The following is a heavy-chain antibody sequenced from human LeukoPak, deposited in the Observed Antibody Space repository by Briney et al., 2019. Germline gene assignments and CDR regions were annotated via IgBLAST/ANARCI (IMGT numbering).Heavy chain of an antibody. Sequence: SETLSLTCAVYGGSFSGYYWSWIRQPPGKGLEWIGEINHSGSTSYNPSLKSRVTISVDTSKNQFSLKLSSVTAADTAVYYCARDRTGSYDYWGQGTLVTVSS. CDR3: ARDRTGSYDY. V-gene: IGHV4-34*01. D-gene: IGHD3-10*01. CDR2: INHSGST. CDR1: GGSFSGYY. J-gene: IGHJ4*02.